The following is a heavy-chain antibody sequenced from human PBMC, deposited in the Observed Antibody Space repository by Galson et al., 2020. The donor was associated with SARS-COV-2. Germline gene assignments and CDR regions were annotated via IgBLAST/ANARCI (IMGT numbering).Heavy chain of an antibody. CDR1: GTSISSGSYS. CDR3: ARLHYGEYAPEAFDI. V-gene: IGHV4-30-2*01. D-gene: IGHD4-17*01. CDR2: ISHRGGT. Sequence: SETLSSTCAVSGTSISSGSYSWNWIRQPPGKGLECIGYISHRGGTYYNPSLKSRVTSSGDRSKNRFSLRLSPVTAADTAVYYCARLHYGEYAPEAFDIWGPGTRVTVAS. J-gene: IGHJ3*02.